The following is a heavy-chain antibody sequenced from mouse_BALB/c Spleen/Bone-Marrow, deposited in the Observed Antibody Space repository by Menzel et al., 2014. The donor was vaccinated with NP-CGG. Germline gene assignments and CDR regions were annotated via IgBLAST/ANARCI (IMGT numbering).Heavy chain of an antibody. Sequence: EVKLVESGGGLVQPGGSRKLSCAASGFTFSSFGMHWVRQAPERGLEWVAYISSGSGTIFYADTVKGRFTISRDNPKNPLFLQMTSLRSEDSAMYYCARGGNWEDFDYLGQGTTLTVSS. V-gene: IGHV5-17*02. CDR2: ISSGSGTI. CDR3: ARGGNWEDFDY. J-gene: IGHJ2*01. CDR1: GFTFSSFG. D-gene: IGHD4-1*01.